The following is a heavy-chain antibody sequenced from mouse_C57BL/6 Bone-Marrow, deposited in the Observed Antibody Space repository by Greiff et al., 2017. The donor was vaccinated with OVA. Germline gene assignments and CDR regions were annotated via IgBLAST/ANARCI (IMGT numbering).Heavy chain of an antibody. CDR3: ALTLEPDY. Sequence: QVQLKESGPELVKPGASVKISCKASGYAFSSSWMNWVKQRPGKGLEWIGRIYPGDGDTNYNGKFKGKATLTADKSSSTAYMQLSSLTSEDSAVYFCALTLEPDYWGQGTTLTVSS. CDR1: GYAFSSSW. J-gene: IGHJ2*01. V-gene: IGHV1-82*01. D-gene: IGHD2-10*02. CDR2: IYPGDGDT.